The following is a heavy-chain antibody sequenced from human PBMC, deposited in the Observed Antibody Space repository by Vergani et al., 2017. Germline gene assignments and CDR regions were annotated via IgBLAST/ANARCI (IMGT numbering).Heavy chain of an antibody. Sequence: QVQLVQSGAEVKKPGASVKVSCKASGYTFTSYGISWVRQAPGQGLEWMGWISAYNGNKNYAQKLQGRVTMTTDTSTSTAYMELRSLRSDDTAVYYCARDTYYDFWSGYPSGYGMDVWGQGTTVTVSS. CDR1: GYTFTSYG. J-gene: IGHJ6*02. CDR2: ISAYNGNK. CDR3: ARDTYYDFWSGYPSGYGMDV. V-gene: IGHV1-18*01. D-gene: IGHD3-3*01.